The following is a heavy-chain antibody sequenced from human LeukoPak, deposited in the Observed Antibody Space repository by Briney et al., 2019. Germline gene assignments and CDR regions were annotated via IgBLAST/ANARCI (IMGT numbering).Heavy chain of an antibody. Sequence: GGSLRLSGAVSGFTFSSYSMNWVRQAPGKGLEWVSCISSSSSYIYYADSVKGRFTISRDNAKNSLYLQMNSLRAEDTAVYYCARDPVEGLFDGYYYGMDVWGKGTTVTVSS. D-gene: IGHD3-3*01. V-gene: IGHV3-21*01. J-gene: IGHJ6*04. CDR2: ISSSSSYI. CDR3: ARDPVEGLFDGYYYGMDV. CDR1: GFTFSSYS.